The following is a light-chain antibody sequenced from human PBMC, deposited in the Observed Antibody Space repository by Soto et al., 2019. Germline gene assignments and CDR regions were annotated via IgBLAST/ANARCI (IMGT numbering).Light chain of an antibody. V-gene: IGKV1-27*01. CDR2: AAS. CDR1: QGISNY. CDR3: QKYNRALFT. J-gene: IGKJ3*01. Sequence: DIQMTQSPSSLSASVGDRVTITCRASQGISNYLAWYHQKPGKVPKLLIYAASTLQPGVPSRFSGSGSRTDFTLTISSLQPEDVATYYCQKYNRALFTFGAGTKVDIK.